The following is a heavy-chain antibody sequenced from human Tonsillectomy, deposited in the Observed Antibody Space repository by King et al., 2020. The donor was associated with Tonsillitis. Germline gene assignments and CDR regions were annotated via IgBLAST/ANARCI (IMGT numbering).Heavy chain of an antibody. Sequence: TLQESGPTLVKPTQTLTLTCTFSGFSLSTTGVGVGWIRQPPGKALEWLGVIYWNDDTLYSPSLKSRLSFTKDTSKNQVVLTMTNMDPMDTATYYCAHRPEQWLTFDYWGQGTLVTVSS. CDR3: AHRPEQWLTFDY. CDR1: GFSLSTTGVG. CDR2: IYWNDDT. D-gene: IGHD6-19*01. V-gene: IGHV2-5*01. J-gene: IGHJ4*02.